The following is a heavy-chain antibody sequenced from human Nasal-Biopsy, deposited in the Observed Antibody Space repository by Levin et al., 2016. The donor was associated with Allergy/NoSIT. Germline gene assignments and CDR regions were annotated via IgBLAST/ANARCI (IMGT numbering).Heavy chain of an antibody. CDR2: ISGSGRYI. CDR3: AKQWLVGG. V-gene: IGHV3-21*04. CDR1: GVAFSPYH. J-gene: IGHJ4*02. Sequence: GGSLRLSCVASGVAFSPYHMAWIRRAPGKGLEWVSSISGSGRYIYYADSLKGRVSISRDNSKNTLYLQMNSLRAEDTAVYYCAKQWLVGGWGQGALVAVSS. D-gene: IGHD6-19*01.